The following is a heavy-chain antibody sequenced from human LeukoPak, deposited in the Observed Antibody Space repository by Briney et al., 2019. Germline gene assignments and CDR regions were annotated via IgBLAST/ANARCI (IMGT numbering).Heavy chain of an antibody. J-gene: IGHJ1*01. Sequence: SETLSLTCAVSGGSISCSNWWGWVRQPPGKGLEWIGEIYHSGSTNYNPSLKSRVTISVDKSKNQFSLNVSSVTAADTAVYYCARAEVVGAHLRSGYFQHWGQGTLVIVSS. V-gene: IGHV4-4*02. D-gene: IGHD1-26*01. CDR1: GGSISCSNW. CDR2: IYHSGST. CDR3: ARAEVVGAHLRSGYFQH.